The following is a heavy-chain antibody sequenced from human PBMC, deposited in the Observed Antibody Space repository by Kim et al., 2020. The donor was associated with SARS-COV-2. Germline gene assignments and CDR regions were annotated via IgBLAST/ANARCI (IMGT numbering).Heavy chain of an antibody. Sequence: ETLSLTCTVSGGSISSYYWSWIRQPPGKGLEWIGYIYYSGSTNYNPSLKSRVTISVDTSKNQFSLKLSSVTAADTAVYYCARYHYYDSSGYYYPRAFDIWGQGTMVTVSS. CDR1: GGSISSYY. V-gene: IGHV4-59*13. D-gene: IGHD3-22*01. J-gene: IGHJ3*02. CDR3: ARYHYYDSSGYYYPRAFDI. CDR2: IYYSGST.